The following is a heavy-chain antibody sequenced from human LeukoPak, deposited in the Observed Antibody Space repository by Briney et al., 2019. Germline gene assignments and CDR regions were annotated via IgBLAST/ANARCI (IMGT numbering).Heavy chain of an antibody. CDR2: IYSGGST. Sequence: GGSLRLSCAASGFTVSSNYMSWVRQAPGKGLEWVSVIYSGGSTYYADSVKGRFTISRDNSKNTLYLQMNSLRADDTAVYYCARRASEYSHPYDYWGQGTLVTVSS. D-gene: IGHD2-15*01. J-gene: IGHJ4*02. V-gene: IGHV3-66*04. CDR3: ARRASEYSHPYDY. CDR1: GFTVSSNY.